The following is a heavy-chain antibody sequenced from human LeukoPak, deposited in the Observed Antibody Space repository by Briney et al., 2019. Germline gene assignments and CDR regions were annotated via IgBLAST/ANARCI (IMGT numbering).Heavy chain of an antibody. CDR3: ARAIVPMLRCSGGSCYSGWFDP. CDR2: IYYSGST. Sequence: PSETLSLTCTVSGGSISSGGYYWSWIRQHPGKGLEWIGYIYYSGSTYYNPSIKSRVTISVDTSKNQFSLELSSVTAADTAVYYCARAIVPMLRCSGGSCYSGWFDPWGQGTLVTVSS. J-gene: IGHJ5*02. CDR1: GGSISSGGYY. V-gene: IGHV4-31*03. D-gene: IGHD2-15*01.